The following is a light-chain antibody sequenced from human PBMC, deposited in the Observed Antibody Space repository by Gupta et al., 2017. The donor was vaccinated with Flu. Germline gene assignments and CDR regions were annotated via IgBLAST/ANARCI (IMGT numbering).Light chain of an antibody. J-gene: IGKJ1*01. CDR3: QQYNNRRT. Sequence: EIAMTQSPATLSVSPGERATLSCRASQSVSTKLAWYQQKFGQAPRLLIFGASTRATGIPARFSGSGSGTEFTLTISSLQSEDFAVYYCQQYNNRRTFGQGTKVEIK. CDR2: GAS. V-gene: IGKV3-15*01. CDR1: QSVSTK.